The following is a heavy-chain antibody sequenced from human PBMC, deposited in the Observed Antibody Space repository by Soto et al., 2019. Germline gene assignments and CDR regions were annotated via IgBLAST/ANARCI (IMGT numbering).Heavy chain of an antibody. CDR3: ARDQRFLEWLFVSFDH. J-gene: IGHJ4*02. Sequence: GGSLRLSCAASGFTFSSYAMSWVRQAPGKGLEWVSSVSGSGGSTDYADSVKGRFTFSRDNSKNTLYLQMNSLRAEDTAVYYCARDQRFLEWLFVSFDHWGQGTLVTVSS. CDR2: VSGSGGST. D-gene: IGHD3-3*01. V-gene: IGHV3-23*01. CDR1: GFTFSSYA.